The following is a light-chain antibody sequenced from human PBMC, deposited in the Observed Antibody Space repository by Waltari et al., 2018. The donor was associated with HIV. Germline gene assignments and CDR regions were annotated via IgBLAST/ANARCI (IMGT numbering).Light chain of an antibody. Sequence: QSVLTQPPSASGTPGQRVTISCSGSSSNIGSYTVNWYQQLPGTAPKLLIYSNKQRPSGVPDRFSGSKSVTSASLAISWLQSEDEADYYCAAWDDSLNGWVFGGGTKLTVL. CDR1: SSNIGSYT. CDR3: AAWDDSLNGWV. CDR2: SNK. V-gene: IGLV1-44*01. J-gene: IGLJ3*02.